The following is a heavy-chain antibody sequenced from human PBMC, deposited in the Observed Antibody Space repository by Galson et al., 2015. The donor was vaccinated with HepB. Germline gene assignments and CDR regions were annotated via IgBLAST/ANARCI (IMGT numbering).Heavy chain of an antibody. CDR3: ARLQAEDRSSPVYFYYHGMDV. V-gene: IGHV3-21*01. CDR2: ISSDRTYK. J-gene: IGHJ6*02. Sequence: SLRLSCAASGFTFSRYSMNWVRQAPGKGLEWVASISSDRTYKYDADSVKGRFTISRDNARNSLYLQMNSLRAEDTAVYYCARLQAEDRSSPVYFYYHGMDVWGQGTTVTVSS. CDR1: GFTFSRYS. D-gene: IGHD6-13*01.